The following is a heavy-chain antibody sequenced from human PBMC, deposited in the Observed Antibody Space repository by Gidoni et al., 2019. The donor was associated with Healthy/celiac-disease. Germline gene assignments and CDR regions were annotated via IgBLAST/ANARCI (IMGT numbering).Heavy chain of an antibody. CDR2: IGTAGDT. CDR3: ARYCSSTSCLAGGMDV. Sequence: EVQLVESGGGLVQPGGSLRLSCAASGFTFSSYDMHWVRQATGKGLEWVSAIGTAGDTYYPGSVKGRFTISRENAKNSLYLQMNSLRAGDTAVYYCARYCSSTSCLAGGMDVWGQGTTVTVSS. CDR1: GFTFSSYD. V-gene: IGHV3-13*01. J-gene: IGHJ6*02. D-gene: IGHD2-2*01.